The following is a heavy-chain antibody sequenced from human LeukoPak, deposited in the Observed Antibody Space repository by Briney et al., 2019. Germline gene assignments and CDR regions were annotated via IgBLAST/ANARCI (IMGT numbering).Heavy chain of an antibody. Sequence: GGSLRLSCAASGFTFGAYEMDWVRQAPGKGLEWVAYISSGGGTIYYADSVRGRFTISRDNAKSSLYLQMNSLRAEDTAVYYCAKEFTPENSGFDPFDIWGLGTMVTVSS. CDR1: GFTFGAYE. J-gene: IGHJ3*02. D-gene: IGHD3-22*01. V-gene: IGHV3-48*03. CDR3: AKEFTPENSGFDPFDI. CDR2: ISSGGGTI.